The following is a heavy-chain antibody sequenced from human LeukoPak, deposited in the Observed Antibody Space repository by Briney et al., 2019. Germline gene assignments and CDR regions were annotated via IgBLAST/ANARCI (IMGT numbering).Heavy chain of an antibody. CDR2: IKYDESEK. D-gene: IGHD1-1*01. CDR3: ARVTTNGYFEY. V-gene: IGHV3-7*04. J-gene: IGHJ4*02. Sequence: GGSLRLSCAVSGFTFSNFWMGWVRQAPGKGLEWVASIKYDESEKHYVDSVKGRFTISRDNAKNSLYLQMNSLRGEDTAVYFCARVTTNGYFEYWGQGSLVTVSS. CDR1: GFTFSNFW.